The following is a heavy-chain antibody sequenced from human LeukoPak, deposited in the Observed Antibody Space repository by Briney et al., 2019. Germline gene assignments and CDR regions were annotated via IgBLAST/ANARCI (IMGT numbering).Heavy chain of an antibody. CDR2: IKQDGSEK. CDR3: ARERVRYCSSTSCYPWFDP. V-gene: IGHV3-7*01. J-gene: IGHJ5*02. Sequence: EGSLRLSCAASGFTFSSYWMSWVRQAPGKGLEWVANIKQDGSEKYYVDSVKGRFTISRDNAKNSLYLQMNSLRAEDTAVYYCARERVRYCSSTSCYPWFDPWGQGTLVTVSS. CDR1: GFTFSSYW. D-gene: IGHD2-2*01.